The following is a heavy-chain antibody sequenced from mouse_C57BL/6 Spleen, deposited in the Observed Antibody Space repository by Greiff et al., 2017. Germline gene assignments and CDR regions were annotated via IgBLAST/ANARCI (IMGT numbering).Heavy chain of an antibody. Sequence: LQESGPELVKPGASVKISCKASGYAFSSSWMNWVKQRPGKGLEWIGRIYPGDGDTNYNGKFKGKATLTADKSSSTAYMQRSSLTSEDSAVYCCARGGKLYYYAMDYWGQGTSVTVSS. CDR1: GYAFSSSW. J-gene: IGHJ4*01. D-gene: IGHD1-1*02. V-gene: IGHV1-82*01. CDR2: IYPGDGDT. CDR3: ARGGKLYYYAMDY.